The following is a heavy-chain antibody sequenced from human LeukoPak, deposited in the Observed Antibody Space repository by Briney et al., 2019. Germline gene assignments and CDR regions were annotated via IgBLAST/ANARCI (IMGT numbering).Heavy chain of an antibody. CDR3: ARDLDSSSSGRGY. D-gene: IGHD6-6*01. CDR1: GYTFTNYD. CDR2: MNPNSGNT. V-gene: IGHV1-8*02. J-gene: IGHJ4*02. Sequence: ASVKVSCKASGYTFTNYDINWVRQASGQGLEWVGWMNPNSGNTGYAQKFQGRVTMTRNTSISTAYMELSSLRCEDTAVYYCARDLDSSSSGRGYWGQGTLVTVSS.